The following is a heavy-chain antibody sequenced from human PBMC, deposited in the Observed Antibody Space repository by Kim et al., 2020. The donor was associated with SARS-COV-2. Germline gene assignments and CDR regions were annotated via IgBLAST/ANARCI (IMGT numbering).Heavy chain of an antibody. D-gene: IGHD5-12*01. CDR3: AKGEEMATIFAWGWKGYYYYGMDV. Sequence: GGSLRLSCAASGFTFSSYGMHWVRQAPGKGLEWVAVIWYDGSNKYYADSVKGRFTISRDNSKNTLYLQMNSLRAEDTAVYYCAKGEEMATIFAWGWKGYYYYGMDVWGQGTTVTVSS. CDR1: GFTFSSYG. V-gene: IGHV3-33*06. CDR2: IWYDGSNK. J-gene: IGHJ6*02.